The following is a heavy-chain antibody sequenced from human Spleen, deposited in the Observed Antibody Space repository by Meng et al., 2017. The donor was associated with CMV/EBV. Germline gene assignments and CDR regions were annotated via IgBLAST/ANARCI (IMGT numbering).Heavy chain of an antibody. V-gene: IGHV4-34*01. J-gene: IGHJ6*02. CDR1: GGSFSGYY. CDR3: ASCSSTSMVHYYYGMDV. D-gene: IGHD2-2*01. Sequence: SETLSLTCAVYGGSFSGYYWSWIRQPPGKGLEWIGEINHSGSTNYNPSLKSRVFISVDSSKDQFSLTLTSVTAADTAVYYCASCSSTSMVHYYYGMDVWGQGTTVTVSS. CDR2: INHSGST.